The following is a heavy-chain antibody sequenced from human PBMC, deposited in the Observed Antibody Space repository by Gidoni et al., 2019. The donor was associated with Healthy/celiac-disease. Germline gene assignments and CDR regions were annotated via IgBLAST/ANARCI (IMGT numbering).Heavy chain of an antibody. CDR1: GFPFSSCG. Sequence: QVQLVESGGGVVQPGRSLRLSCAASGFPFSSCGMHWVRQAPGKGLEWVAVIWYDGSNKYYADSVKGRFTISRDNSKNTLYLQMNSLRAEDTAVYYCVKWFGDYYYGMDVWGQGTTVTVSS. J-gene: IGHJ6*02. CDR2: IWYDGSNK. V-gene: IGHV3-33*06. CDR3: VKWFGDYYYGMDV. D-gene: IGHD3-10*01.